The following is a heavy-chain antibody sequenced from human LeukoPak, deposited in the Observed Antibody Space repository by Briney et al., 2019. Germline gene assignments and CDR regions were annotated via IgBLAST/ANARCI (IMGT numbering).Heavy chain of an antibody. CDR1: GFTFTTYA. D-gene: IGHD2-2*01. Sequence: PGGSLRLSCAASGFTFTTYAIHWVRQAPGKGLEWVAVVSYDGSNKYYADSVKGRFTISRDNSKNTLYLQMNSLRAEDTAVYYCASGAQPSDPVDYWGQGTLVTVSS. J-gene: IGHJ4*02. V-gene: IGHV3-30*04. CDR3: ASGAQPSDPVDY. CDR2: VSYDGSNK.